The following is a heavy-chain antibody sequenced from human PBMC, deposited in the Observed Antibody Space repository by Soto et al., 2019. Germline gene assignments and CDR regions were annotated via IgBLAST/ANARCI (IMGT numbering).Heavy chain of an antibody. V-gene: IGHV3-21*04. Sequence: PGGSLRLSCEASGFNIRSFNMNWVRQAPGKGLEWVASISGESGFKYYTEAVKGRFTISRDDSKNTIYFQMNSLRAEDTAVYYCVASSSSYYFEYWGHGTLVTVSS. J-gene: IGHJ4*01. CDR1: GFNIRSFN. CDR3: VASSSSYYFEY. CDR2: ISGESGFK.